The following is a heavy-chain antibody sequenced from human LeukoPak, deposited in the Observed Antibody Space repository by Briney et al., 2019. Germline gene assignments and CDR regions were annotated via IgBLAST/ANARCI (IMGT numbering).Heavy chain of an antibody. CDR3: ARRRRIPRGHLDY. Sequence: SETLFLTCTGSGGSVSSGSYYWSWIRPPPGKGLGGLGYIYYSGSTNYNPSLKSRITISVDTSKNQSALKLSSVTAADTAVYYCARRRRIPRGHLDYWGQGTLVTVSS. D-gene: IGHD5-18*01. CDR2: IYYSGST. J-gene: IGHJ4*02. CDR1: GGSVSSGSYY. V-gene: IGHV4-61*01.